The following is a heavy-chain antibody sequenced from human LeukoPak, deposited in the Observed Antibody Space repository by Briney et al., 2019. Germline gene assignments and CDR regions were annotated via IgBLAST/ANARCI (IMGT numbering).Heavy chain of an antibody. V-gene: IGHV4-38-2*02. J-gene: IGHJ4*02. Sequence: SETLSLTCTVSGYSISSGYYWGWIRQPPGKGLEWIGSIYYSGSTYYNPSLKSRVTISVDTSKNQFSLKLSSVTAADTAVYYCASGMATIFGVNYWGQGTLVTVSS. CDR2: IYYSGST. CDR3: ASGMATIFGVNY. CDR1: GYSISSGYY. D-gene: IGHD5-24*01.